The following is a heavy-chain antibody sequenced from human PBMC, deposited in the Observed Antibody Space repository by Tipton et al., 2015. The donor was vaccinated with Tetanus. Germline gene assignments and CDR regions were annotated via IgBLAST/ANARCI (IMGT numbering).Heavy chain of an antibody. CDR3: ARDRGDYIYYGMDV. J-gene: IGHJ6*02. V-gene: IGHV1-2*02. CDR1: GYTFTGYY. CDR2: IDPNSGGT. Sequence: QVQLVQSGAEVKKPGASVKVSCKASGYTFTGYYIYWVRQAPGQGLEWMGWIDPNSGGTVYAQKFQGRVTMTRDTSISTAYMELNSLRSDDTAVYYCARDRGDYIYYGMDVWGPGTTVTVS. D-gene: IGHD3-22*01.